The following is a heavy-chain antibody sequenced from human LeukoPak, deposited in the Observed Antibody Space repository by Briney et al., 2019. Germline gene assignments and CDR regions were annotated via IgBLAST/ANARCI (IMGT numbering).Heavy chain of an antibody. CDR3: ARDGDWNDEADY. CDR2: IYGGGST. V-gene: IGHV3-66*01. Sequence: GGSLRLTCAASGFTFSSYSMNWVRQAPGKGLEWVSVIYGGGSTYYADSVKGRFTISRDNSKNTLYLQMNSLRAEDTAVYYCARDGDWNDEADYWGQGTLVTVSS. J-gene: IGHJ4*02. D-gene: IGHD1-1*01. CDR1: GFTFSSYS.